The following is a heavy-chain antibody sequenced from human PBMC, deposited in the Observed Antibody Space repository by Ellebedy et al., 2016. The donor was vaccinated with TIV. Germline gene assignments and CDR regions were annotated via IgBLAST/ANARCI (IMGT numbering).Heavy chain of an antibody. V-gene: IGHV4-59*12. CDR3: ARDRYLQGVKGLFFDI. Sequence: SETLSLXFTVPGASISSYYWSWTRQPQGKGLEWIGYIYYSGSTYYNPSLKSRVTISVDTSKNQFSLKLSSVTAADTAVYYCARDRYLQGVKGLFFDIWGQGTMVTVSS. J-gene: IGHJ3*02. D-gene: IGHD3-10*01. CDR2: IYYSGST. CDR1: GASISSYY.